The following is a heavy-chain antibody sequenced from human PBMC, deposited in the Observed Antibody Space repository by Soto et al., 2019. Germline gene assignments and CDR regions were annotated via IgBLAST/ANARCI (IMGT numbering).Heavy chain of an antibody. CDR1: GGAFNNYA. V-gene: IGHV1-69*13. CDR3: AREMPSTAAAYFYYSLNV. Sequence: ASGKVSCKASGGAFNNYAIYWVRQAPGQGLEWLGTIVPVFPSVYYAPRFQGRLTITADGSTDTVYMMLTSLKSEDTAVYYCAREMPSTAAAYFYYSLNVWGQGTSVTVSS. CDR2: IVPVFPSV. D-gene: IGHD6-13*01. J-gene: IGHJ6*02.